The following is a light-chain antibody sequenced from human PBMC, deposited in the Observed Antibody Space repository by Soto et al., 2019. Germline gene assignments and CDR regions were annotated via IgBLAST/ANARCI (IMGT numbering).Light chain of an antibody. J-gene: IGKJ1*01. CDR1: QSVGSN. CDR3: QQYYNWPPWT. Sequence: EKVMTQSPATLSVSPGERATLSCRASQSVGSNLAWYQQKPGQAPRLVIYGASTRATGIPARFSGSGSGTEFTLTISSLQSEDFAVYYCQQYYNWPPWTFGQGTKVEIK. CDR2: GAS. V-gene: IGKV3-15*01.